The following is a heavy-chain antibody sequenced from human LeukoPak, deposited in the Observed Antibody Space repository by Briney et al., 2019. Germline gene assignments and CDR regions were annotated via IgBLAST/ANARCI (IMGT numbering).Heavy chain of an antibody. D-gene: IGHD6-13*01. CDR2: IKQDGSEK. V-gene: IGHV3-7*01. J-gene: IGHJ4*02. CDR3: ARVMLAAAVITPFDY. Sequence: GSLRLSCAASGFTFSSYWMSWVRQAPGKGLEWVANIKQDGSEKYYVDSVKGRFTISRDNAKNSLYLQMNSLRAEDTAVYYCARVMLAAAVITPFDYWGQGTLVTVSS. CDR1: GFTFSSYW.